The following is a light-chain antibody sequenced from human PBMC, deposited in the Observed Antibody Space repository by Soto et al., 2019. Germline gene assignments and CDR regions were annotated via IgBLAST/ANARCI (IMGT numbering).Light chain of an antibody. CDR3: CSYTSSDTHLV. CDR2: EVI. CDR1: SSDVGGYNY. V-gene: IGLV2-14*01. J-gene: IGLJ3*02. Sequence: QSVLTQPASVSGSPGQSITISCTGSSSDVGGYNYVSWYQQHPGKAPKLMIYEVINRPSGVSSRFSGSKSGNTASLTISGLQAEDEADYHCCSYTSSDTHLVFGGGTKVTVL.